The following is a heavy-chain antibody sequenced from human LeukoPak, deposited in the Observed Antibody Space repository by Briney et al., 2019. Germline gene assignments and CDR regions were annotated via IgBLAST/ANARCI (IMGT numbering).Heavy chain of an antibody. J-gene: IGHJ3*02. CDR1: GFTFSNYG. D-gene: IGHD2-2*01. CDR2: IWYGGSET. Sequence: PGGSLRLSCAASGFTFSNYGMHWVRHAPGKGLEWVAVIWYGGSETYVADPVKGRFTIARDNSKNTVYLQMNSLRAEDTAVYYCAKDSELVIDLPAPSGAFDIWGHGTKVTVSS. V-gene: IGHV3-30*02. CDR3: AKDSELVIDLPAPSGAFDI.